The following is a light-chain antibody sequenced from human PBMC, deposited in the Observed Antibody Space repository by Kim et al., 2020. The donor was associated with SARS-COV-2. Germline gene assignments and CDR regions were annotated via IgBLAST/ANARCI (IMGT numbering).Light chain of an antibody. J-gene: IGKJ1*01. V-gene: IGKV1-5*01. CDR2: DAS. CDR1: QTISSW. Sequence: DIQMTQSPSSLSVSVGDRVTITCRASQTISSWLAWYQQKPGKAPELLIYDASSLQSGVPSRFSGSGSGTEFSLTISSLQPEDVATYYCQQYKSASGTFGPGTKVDIK. CDR3: QQYKSASGT.